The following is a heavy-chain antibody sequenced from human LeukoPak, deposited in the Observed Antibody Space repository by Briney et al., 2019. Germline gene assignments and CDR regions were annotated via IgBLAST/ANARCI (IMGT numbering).Heavy chain of an antibody. CDR2: IYYSGST. CDR3: ARDFGGNSGAARYFDY. D-gene: IGHD4-23*01. Sequence: SETLSLTCTVSGVSISSGDYYWSWIRQPPGKGLEWIGYIYYSGSTYYNPSLKSRVTISVDTSKNQFSLKLSSVTAADTAVYYCARDFGGNSGAARYFDYWGQGTLVTVSS. V-gene: IGHV4-30-4*08. CDR1: GVSISSGDYY. J-gene: IGHJ4*02.